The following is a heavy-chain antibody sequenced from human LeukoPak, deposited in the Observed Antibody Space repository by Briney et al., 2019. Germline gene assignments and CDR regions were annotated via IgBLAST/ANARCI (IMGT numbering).Heavy chain of an antibody. CDR1: GFAFDKYA. D-gene: IGHD6-19*01. V-gene: IGHV3-23*01. Sequence: GGSLRLSCSAFGFAFDKYAMNWVRQAPEKGLEWVSTIDSDSARTYYADSVNGRFTISRDNYKNILYLQLNSLRAEDTAVYYCAKDRSSGWYDAFDIWGQGTMVTVSS. J-gene: IGHJ3*02. CDR2: IDSDSART. CDR3: AKDRSSGWYDAFDI.